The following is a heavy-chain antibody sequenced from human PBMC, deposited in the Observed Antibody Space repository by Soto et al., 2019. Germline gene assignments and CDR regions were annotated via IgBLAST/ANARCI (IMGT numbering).Heavy chain of an antibody. CDR2: ISSSSSVT. D-gene: IGHD2-21*02. CDR3: ARDAWEVTAFL. J-gene: IGHJ4*02. V-gene: IGHV3-48*01. CDR1: GFSFSTSH. Sequence: QLVESGGGLVQPGGSLRLSCVASGFSFSTSHMNWVRQAPGKGLEWISNISSSSSVTEYADSVKGRFTSSRDNAENSLYLQMNSLSAADTAIYYCARDAWEVTAFLGGLGTLVTVSS.